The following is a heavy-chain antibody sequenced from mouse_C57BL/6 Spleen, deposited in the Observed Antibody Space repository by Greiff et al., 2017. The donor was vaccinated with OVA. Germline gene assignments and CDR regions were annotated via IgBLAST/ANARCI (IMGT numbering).Heavy chain of an antibody. CDR3: ASYGRDFAMDY. Sequence: QVQLQQPGAELVKPGASVKMSCKASGYTFTSYWITWVQQSPGQGLEWIGDIYPGSGCTNYTEKFKSKATLTVDTSSSTAYMQLSSLTSEDSAVYCYASYGRDFAMDYWGKGTSVTVSS. V-gene: IGHV1-55*01. CDR2: IYPGSGCT. D-gene: IGHD1-1*01. J-gene: IGHJ4*01. CDR1: GYTFTSYW.